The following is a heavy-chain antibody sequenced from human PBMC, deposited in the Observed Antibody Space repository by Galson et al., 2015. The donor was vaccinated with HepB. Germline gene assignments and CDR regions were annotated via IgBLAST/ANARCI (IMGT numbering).Heavy chain of an antibody. Sequence: SVKVSCKASGYTFNNYYMHWVRQAPGQGLEWVGMINPSGGSTNYAQKFQGRVTMTRDTSTSTVYMELSSLKSEDTAVYYCARALPGYCTNGICYNRPTSRFDYWGQGTLVTVSS. D-gene: IGHD2-8*01. CDR3: ARALPGYCTNGICYNRPTSRFDY. CDR1: GYTFNNYY. CDR2: INPSGGST. J-gene: IGHJ4*02. V-gene: IGHV1-46*02.